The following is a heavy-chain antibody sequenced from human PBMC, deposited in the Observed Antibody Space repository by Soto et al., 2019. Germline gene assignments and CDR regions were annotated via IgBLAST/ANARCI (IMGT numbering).Heavy chain of an antibody. CDR3: ARAQQLAPFDY. V-gene: IGHV4-34*01. CDR2: INHSGST. J-gene: IGHJ4*02. CDR1: GGSFSGYY. Sequence: PEETLSLTCAVYGGSFSGYYWSCIRQPPGKGLEWIGEINHSGSTNYNPSLKSRVTISVDTSKNQFSLKLSSVTAADTAVYYCARAQQLAPFDYWGQGTLVTVSS. D-gene: IGHD6-13*01.